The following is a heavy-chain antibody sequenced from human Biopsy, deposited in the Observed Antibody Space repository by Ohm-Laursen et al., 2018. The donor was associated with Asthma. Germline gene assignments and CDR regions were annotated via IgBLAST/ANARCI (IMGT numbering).Heavy chain of an antibody. CDR3: ARGDSSGWSQYYFDY. J-gene: IGHJ4*02. Sequence: SLRLSCAASGFTVSRDYMFWVRQAPGKGLEWVSVIYSSGTSHTADSVRGRFTISRDYSKNTLYLQMHSLRAEDTAVYYCARGDSSGWSQYYFDYWGQGTLVTGSS. D-gene: IGHD6-19*01. CDR2: IYSSGTS. CDR1: GFTVSRDY. V-gene: IGHV3-53*01.